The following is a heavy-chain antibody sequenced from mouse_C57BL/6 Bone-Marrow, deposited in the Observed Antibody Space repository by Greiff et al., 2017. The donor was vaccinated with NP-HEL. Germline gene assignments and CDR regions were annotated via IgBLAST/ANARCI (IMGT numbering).Heavy chain of an antibody. Sequence: EVKLVESGAELVRPGASVKLSCTASGFNIKDDYMHWVKQRPEQGLEWIGWIDPENGDTEYASKFQGKATITADTSSNTAYLQLSSLTSEDTAVYYCTTVGLPCNWGPGTTLTVSS. CDR2: IDPENGDT. D-gene: IGHD2-4*01. J-gene: IGHJ2*01. V-gene: IGHV14-4*01. CDR1: GFNIKDDY. CDR3: TTVGLPCN.